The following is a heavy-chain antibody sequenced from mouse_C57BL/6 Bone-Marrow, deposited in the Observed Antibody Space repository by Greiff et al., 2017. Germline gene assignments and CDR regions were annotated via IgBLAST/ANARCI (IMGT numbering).Heavy chain of an antibody. CDR3: TTGSSYTWFAY. D-gene: IGHD1-1*01. CDR2: IDPENGDT. V-gene: IGHV14-4*01. J-gene: IGHJ3*01. Sequence: VQLQQSGAELVRPGASVKLSCTASGFNIKDDYMHWVKPRPEQGLEWIGWIDPENGDTEYASKFQGKATITADTSSNTAYLQLSSLTSEDTAVYYCTTGSSYTWFAYWGQGTLVTVSA. CDR1: GFNIKDDY.